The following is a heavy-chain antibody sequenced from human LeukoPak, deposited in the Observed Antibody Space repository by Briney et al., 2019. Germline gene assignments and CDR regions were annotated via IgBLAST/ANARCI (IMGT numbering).Heavy chain of an antibody. CDR2: INPNSGGT. Sequence: ASVKVSCKASGYTFTGYYMHWVRQAPGQGLEWMGWINPNSGGTNYAQKFQGGVTMTRDTSISTAYMELSRLRSDDTAVYYCARARRLVVPGVSLAYWGQGTLVTVSS. D-gene: IGHD2-2*01. CDR3: ARARRLVVPGVSLAY. V-gene: IGHV1-2*02. CDR1: GYTFTGYY. J-gene: IGHJ4*02.